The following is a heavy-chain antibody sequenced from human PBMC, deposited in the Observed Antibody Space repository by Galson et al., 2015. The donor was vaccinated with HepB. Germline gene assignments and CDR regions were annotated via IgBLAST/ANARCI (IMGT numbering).Heavy chain of an antibody. CDR2: IYYSGST. D-gene: IGHD1-1*01. J-gene: IGHJ6*02. CDR3: AGTSNWTYYYYYGMDV. V-gene: IGHV4-39*01. CDR1: GGSISSSSYY. Sequence: SETLSLTCTVSGGSISSSSYYWGWIRQPPGKGLEWIGSIYYSGSTYYNPSLKSRVTISVDTSKNQFSLKLSSVTAADTAVYYCAGTSNWTYYYYYGMDVWGQGTTVTVSS.